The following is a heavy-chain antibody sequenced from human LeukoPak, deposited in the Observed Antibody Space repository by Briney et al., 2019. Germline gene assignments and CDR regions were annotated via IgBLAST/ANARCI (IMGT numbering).Heavy chain of an antibody. D-gene: IGHD1-1*01. Sequence: GGSLRLSCAPSGFTFCRYGTHWVRQAPGKGLGWVADISYDGSKKYYADSVKSRYTLSRDNSKNTLYLQMNSLRAEDTAVYYCAKLISGGGSVPSDYWGQGTLVTVSS. V-gene: IGHV3-30*18. J-gene: IGHJ4*02. CDR1: GFTFCRYG. CDR2: ISYDGSKK. CDR3: AKLISGGGSVPSDY.